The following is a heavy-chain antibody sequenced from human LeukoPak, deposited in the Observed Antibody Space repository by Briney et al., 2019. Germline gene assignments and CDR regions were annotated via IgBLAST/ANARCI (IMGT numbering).Heavy chain of an antibody. D-gene: IGHD5-18*01. J-gene: IGHJ4*02. V-gene: IGHV4-38-2*02. CDR1: GYSISSGYY. CDR2: IYHSGST. CDR3: ARDSGDTAMVFDY. Sequence: KPSETLSLTCTVSGYSISSGYYWGWIRQPPGKGLEWIGSIYHSGSTYYNPSLKSRVTISVDTSKNQFSLKLSSVTAADTAVYYCARDSGDTAMVFDYWGQGTLVTVSS.